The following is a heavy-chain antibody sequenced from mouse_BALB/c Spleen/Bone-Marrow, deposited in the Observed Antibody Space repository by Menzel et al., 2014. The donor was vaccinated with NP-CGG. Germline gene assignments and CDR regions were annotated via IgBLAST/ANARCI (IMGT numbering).Heavy chain of an antibody. D-gene: IGHD1-1*01. V-gene: IGHV5-6-3*01. Sequence: EVKLMESGGGLVQPGGSLKLSCAASGFTFSSYGMSWVRQTPDKRLEMITTINVNGDTTYHPDSVKGRFTISRDNVKNTLYLQMSSLRSEDTAMYYCARSGVITTRAMDYWGQGTSVTVSS. J-gene: IGHJ4*01. CDR1: GFTFSSYG. CDR2: INVNGDTT. CDR3: ARSGVITTRAMDY.